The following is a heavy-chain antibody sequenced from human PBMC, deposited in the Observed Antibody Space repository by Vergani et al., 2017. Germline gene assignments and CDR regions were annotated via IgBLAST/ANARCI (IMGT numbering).Heavy chain of an antibody. CDR3: AKPTFYSSSFFDY. CDR1: GFTFSSYA. D-gene: IGHD6-6*01. CDR2: ISGSGGST. J-gene: IGHJ4*02. V-gene: IGHV3-23*01. Sequence: EVQLLESGGGLVQPGGSLRLSCAASGFTFSSYAMSWVRQAPGKGLEWVSAISGSGGSTYYADSLKGRFTISRDNSKNTLYLQMNSLRAEDTAVYYCAKPTFYSSSFFDYWGQGTLVTVSS.